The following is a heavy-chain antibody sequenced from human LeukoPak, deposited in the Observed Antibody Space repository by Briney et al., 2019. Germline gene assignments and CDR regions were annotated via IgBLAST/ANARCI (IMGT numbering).Heavy chain of an antibody. Sequence: ASVKVSCKASGYTFTSYGISWVRQAPGQGLEWMGWISAYNGNTNYAQKLQGRVTMTTDTSTSTAYMELRGMRSDDTAVYYCARAFKTDNWFDPWGQATLLTVSS. J-gene: IGHJ5*02. V-gene: IGHV1-18*01. CDR3: ARAFKTDNWFDP. CDR1: GYTFTSYG. CDR2: ISAYNGNT.